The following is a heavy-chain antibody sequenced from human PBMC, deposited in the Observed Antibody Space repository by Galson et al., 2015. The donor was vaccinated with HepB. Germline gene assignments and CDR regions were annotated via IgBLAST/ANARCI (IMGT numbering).Heavy chain of an antibody. CDR3: ATAPRRAAPGYYGMDV. V-gene: IGHV3-9*01. Sequence: SLRLSCAASGFNFYAYAMHWVRQGPGKGLEWVSSISWNSGFIDYADSVKGRFTLSRDNAKNSLYLQFSSLRSEDTAVYYCATAPRRAAPGYYGMDVWGQETTVIVSS. CDR1: GFNFYAYA. D-gene: IGHD1-14*01. CDR2: ISWNSGFI. J-gene: IGHJ6*02.